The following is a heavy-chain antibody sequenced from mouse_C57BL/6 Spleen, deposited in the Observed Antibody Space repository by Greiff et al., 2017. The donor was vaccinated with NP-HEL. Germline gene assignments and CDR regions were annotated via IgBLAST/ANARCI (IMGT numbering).Heavy chain of an antibody. CDR2: IYPGDGDT. D-gene: IGHD2-3*01. V-gene: IGHV1-82*01. CDR3: AREGGLLSWFAY. CDR1: GYAFSSSW. J-gene: IGHJ3*01. Sequence: QVQLQQSGPELVKPGASVKISCKASGYAFSSSWMNWVKQRPGKGLEWIGRIYPGDGDTNYNGKFKGKATLTADKSSSTAYMQLSSLTSEDSAVYFCAREGGLLSWFAYWGQGTLVTVSA.